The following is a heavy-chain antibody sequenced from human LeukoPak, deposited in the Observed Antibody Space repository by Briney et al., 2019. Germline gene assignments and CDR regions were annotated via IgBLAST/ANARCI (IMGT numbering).Heavy chain of an antibody. CDR1: GGTFSSYA. Sequence: ASVKVSCKASGGTFSSYAISWVRQAPGQGLEWMGRIIPIFGTANYAQKFQGKVTITTDESTSTAYMELSSLRSEDTAVYYCARANFRDAFDIWGQGTMVTVSS. CDR2: IIPIFGTA. J-gene: IGHJ3*02. V-gene: IGHV1-69*05. D-gene: IGHD4/OR15-4a*01. CDR3: ARANFRDAFDI.